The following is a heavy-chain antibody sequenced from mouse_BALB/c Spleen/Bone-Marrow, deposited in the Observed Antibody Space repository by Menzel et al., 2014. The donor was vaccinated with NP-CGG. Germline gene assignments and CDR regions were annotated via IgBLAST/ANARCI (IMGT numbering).Heavy chain of an antibody. CDR1: GYSITSDYA. V-gene: IGHV3-2*02. Sequence: VQLQQSGPGLVKPSQSLSLTCTVTGYSITSDYAWNWIRQFPGNKLEWMGYISYSGSTSYNPPLKSRISITRDTSKNQFFLQLNSVTTEDTATYYCARGSLAYWYFDVWGAGTTVTVSS. D-gene: IGHD4-1*01. CDR2: ISYSGST. J-gene: IGHJ1*01. CDR3: ARGSLAYWYFDV.